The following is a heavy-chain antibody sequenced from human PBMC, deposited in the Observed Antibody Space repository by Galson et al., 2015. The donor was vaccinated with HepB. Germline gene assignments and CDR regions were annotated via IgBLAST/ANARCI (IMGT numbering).Heavy chain of an antibody. V-gene: IGHV3-23*01. CDR2: ISGSGGST. CDR1: GFTFSSYA. D-gene: IGHD2-15*01. CDR3: AKEGHCSGGSCYRYGMDV. Sequence: SGAEVKKPGESLRPSCAASGFTFSSYAMSWVRQAPGKGLEWVSAISGSGGSTYYADSVKGRFTISRDNSKNTLYLQMNSLRAEDTAVYYCAKEGHCSGGSCYRYGMDVWGQGTTVTVSS. J-gene: IGHJ6*02.